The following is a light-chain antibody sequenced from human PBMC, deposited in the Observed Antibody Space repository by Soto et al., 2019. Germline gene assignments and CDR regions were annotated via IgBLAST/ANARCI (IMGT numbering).Light chain of an antibody. Sequence: DIQLTQSPSFLSASVGDRVTITCRASQGISSSLAWYQQKPGKAPNLLIYVASTLQSGVPSRFSGSGSGTEFTLTISSLQPEDVAAYHCLQLNSYPFIFGGGTKVEIE. V-gene: IGKV1-9*01. CDR3: LQLNSYPFI. J-gene: IGKJ4*01. CDR1: QGISSS. CDR2: VAS.